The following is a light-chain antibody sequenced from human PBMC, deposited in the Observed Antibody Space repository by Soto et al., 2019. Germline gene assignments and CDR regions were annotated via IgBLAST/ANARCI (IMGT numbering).Light chain of an antibody. CDR2: GAS. J-gene: IGKJ4*01. V-gene: IGKV3-20*01. Sequence: EIVLTQSPGTLSLSPGERATLSCRASQSVRSTYLAWYQQKPGQAPRLLIYGASSRATSIPDRFSGSGSRKDFTLTISRVDPEDAAEYYCQQYGSSPLTFGGGTKVEIK. CDR3: QQYGSSPLT. CDR1: QSVRSTY.